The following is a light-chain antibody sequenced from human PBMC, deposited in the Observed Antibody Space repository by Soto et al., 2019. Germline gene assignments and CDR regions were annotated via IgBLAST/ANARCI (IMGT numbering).Light chain of an antibody. CDR2: GAS. Sequence: EIVMTQSPATLSVSPGERVTLSCRASQSVRRNLAWYQQKPGQAPRLLIYGASTRATGIPARFSGSGSGTEFTLTISSLQSEDFAVYYGQQYNNWPPAITFGQGTRLEIK. J-gene: IGKJ5*01. CDR1: QSVRRN. V-gene: IGKV3-15*01. CDR3: QQYNNWPPAIT.